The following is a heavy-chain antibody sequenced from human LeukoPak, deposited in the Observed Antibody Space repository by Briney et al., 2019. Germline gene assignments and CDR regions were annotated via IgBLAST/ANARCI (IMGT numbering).Heavy chain of an antibody. J-gene: IGHJ3*02. D-gene: IGHD2-8*01. CDR2: ISSNSENV. CDR1: GFTFSDYY. V-gene: IGHV3-11*06. CDR3: ARVGLLVNGAFDI. Sequence: GGSLRLSCAASGFTFSDYYMSWIRQAPGKGLEWVSGISSNSENVAYADSVKGRFTISRDNANNSLFLQMNTLRGDDTALYYCARVGLLVNGAFDIWGQGTMVTVAS.